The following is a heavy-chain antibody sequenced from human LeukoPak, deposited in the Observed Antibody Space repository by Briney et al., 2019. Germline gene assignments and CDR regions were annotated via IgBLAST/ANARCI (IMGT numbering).Heavy chain of an antibody. CDR2: ISWNSGSI. D-gene: IGHD6-13*01. CDR3: AKVRSSSWYAYFDY. J-gene: IGHJ4*02. Sequence: GRSLRLSCADSGFTFDDYAMHWVRQDPGKGLEWGSGISWNSGSIGYADSVKGRFAISRDNAKNSLYLQMNSLRAEDTALYYCAKVRSSSWYAYFDYWGQGTLVTVSS. CDR1: GFTFDDYA. V-gene: IGHV3-9*01.